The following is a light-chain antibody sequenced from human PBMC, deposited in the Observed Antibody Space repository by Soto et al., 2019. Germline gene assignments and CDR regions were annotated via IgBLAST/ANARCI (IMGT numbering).Light chain of an antibody. CDR1: QSISSW. Sequence: DIQMTQSPSTLSASLGDRVTITCRASQSISSWLAWYQQKPGRAPKLLIYAASNLQSGVPSRFSGSGSGTDFTLTITSLQAEDFATYHCQQAYNFPFTFGPGTKVDI. CDR3: QQAYNFPFT. CDR2: AAS. J-gene: IGKJ3*01. V-gene: IGKV1-12*01.